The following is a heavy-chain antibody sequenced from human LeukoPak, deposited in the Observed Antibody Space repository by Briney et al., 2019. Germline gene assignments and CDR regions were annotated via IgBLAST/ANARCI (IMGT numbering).Heavy chain of an antibody. Sequence: SETLSLTCTVSGGSISSYYWSWIRQPPGKGLEWIGEINHSGSTNYNPSLKSRVTISVDTSKNQFSLKLSSVTAADTAVYYCARGLTRRYYDSSGYYYLDYWGQGTLVTVSS. V-gene: IGHV4-34*01. CDR2: INHSGST. J-gene: IGHJ4*02. D-gene: IGHD3-22*01. CDR1: GGSISSYY. CDR3: ARGLTRRYYDSSGYYYLDY.